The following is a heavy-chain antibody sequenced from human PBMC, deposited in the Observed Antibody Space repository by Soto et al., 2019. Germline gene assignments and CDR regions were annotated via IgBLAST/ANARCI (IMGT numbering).Heavy chain of an antibody. CDR1: GFTFSSYG. CDR2: ISYDGSDK. D-gene: IGHD2-2*01. CDR3: AKGSPHCSSTSCYLGLIDY. V-gene: IGHV3-30*18. J-gene: IGHJ4*02. Sequence: QVQLVESGGGVVQPGRSLRLSCEASGFTFSSYGMHWVRQAPGKGLEWVAVISYDGSDKYYADSVKGRFTISRDNSKNTLYLQMNSLRAEDTTVYYCAKGSPHCSSTSCYLGLIDYWGQGTLVTVSS.